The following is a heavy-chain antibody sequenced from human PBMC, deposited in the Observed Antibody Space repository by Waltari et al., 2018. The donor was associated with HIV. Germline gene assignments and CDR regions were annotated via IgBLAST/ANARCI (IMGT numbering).Heavy chain of an antibody. V-gene: IGHV4-59*11. D-gene: IGHD5-18*01. CDR3: AGGYTYGSKFDY. CDR1: AGSITSLY. Sequence: QVQLQESGPGLVRPSETLSLTCTVSAGSITSLYGSWIRQPPGKRLQWIGYVFHEGGTNSYPSLKSRVTMSVDTSKNQFSLSLRSVTAADTAIYYCAGGYTYGSKFDYWGQGILVTVSS. J-gene: IGHJ4*02. CDR2: VFHEGGT.